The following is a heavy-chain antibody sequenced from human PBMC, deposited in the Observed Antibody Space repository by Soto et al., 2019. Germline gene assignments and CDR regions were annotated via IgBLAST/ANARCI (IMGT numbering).Heavy chain of an antibody. D-gene: IGHD1-26*01. Sequence: SETLSLTCTVSGGSIDGYYWSWIRLPPGKGLEWIGYIYSSGSTDYNPSLKSRVTMSVDTSKNQFSLKLSSVTAADTAVYYCARHDTGTYDYWGQGTLVTVSS. CDR3: ARHDTGTYDY. J-gene: IGHJ4*02. CDR2: IYSSGST. CDR1: GGSIDGYY. V-gene: IGHV4-59*08.